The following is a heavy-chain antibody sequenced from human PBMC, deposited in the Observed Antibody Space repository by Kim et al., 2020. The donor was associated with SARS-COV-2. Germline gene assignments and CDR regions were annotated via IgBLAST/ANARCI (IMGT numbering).Heavy chain of an antibody. D-gene: IGHD1-1*01. V-gene: IGHV3-7*01. CDR1: EFSFRDYW. CDR2: INNDGKEK. Sequence: GGSLRLSCAASEFSFRDYWMSWVRQAPGKGLEWVANINNDGKEKYYVDSVRGRFTISRDNAKNTLYLQMHGLRVEDTAVYYCARSPSTGTVDYWGQGTLVTVS. CDR3: ARSPSTGTVDY. J-gene: IGHJ4*02.